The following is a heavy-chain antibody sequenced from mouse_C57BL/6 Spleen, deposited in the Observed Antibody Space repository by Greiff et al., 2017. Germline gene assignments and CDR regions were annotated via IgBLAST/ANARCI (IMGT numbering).Heavy chain of an antibody. CDR3: TTTTVVPYYFDY. CDR1: GFNIKDDY. J-gene: IGHJ2*01. D-gene: IGHD1-1*01. CDR2: IDPENGDT. Sequence: VQLQQSGAELVRPGASVKLSCTASGFNIKDDYMHWVKQRPEQGLEWIGWIDPENGDTEYASKFQGKATITADTSSNTAYLQLSSLTSEDTAVYYCTTTTVVPYYFDYWGQGTTLTVSS. V-gene: IGHV14-4*01.